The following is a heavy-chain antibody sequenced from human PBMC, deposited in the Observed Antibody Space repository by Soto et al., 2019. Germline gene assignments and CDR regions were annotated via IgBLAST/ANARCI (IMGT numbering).Heavy chain of an antibody. V-gene: IGHV3-9*01. CDR2: ISWNAGGI. J-gene: IGHJ6*02. CDR1: GFTFDDYA. Sequence: DVQLVESGGGLVQPGRSLRLSCAASGFTFDDYAMHWVRQAPGKGLEWVSGISWNAGGIGYADSEKGRFTISRDNAKNSLYLQMNSLRAEDTAWYYCAKDHSSSWYKEELSYYYGMDVWGQGTTVTVSS. CDR3: AKDHSSSWYKEELSYYYGMDV. D-gene: IGHD6-13*01.